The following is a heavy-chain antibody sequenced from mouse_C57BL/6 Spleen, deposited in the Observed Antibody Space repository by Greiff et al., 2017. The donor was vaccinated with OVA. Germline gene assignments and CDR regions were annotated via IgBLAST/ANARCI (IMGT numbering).Heavy chain of an antibody. D-gene: IGHD2-5*01. V-gene: IGHV5-9-1*02. CDR3: TRGYSNYDGDYAMDY. CDR2: ISSGGDYI. J-gene: IGHJ4*01. Sequence: DVQLVESGEGLVKPGGSLKLSCAASGFTFSSYAMSWVRQTPEKRLEWVAYISSGGDYIYYADTVKGRFTISRDNARNTLYLQMSSLKSEDTAMYYCTRGYSNYDGDYAMDYWGQGTSVTVSS. CDR1: GFTFSSYA.